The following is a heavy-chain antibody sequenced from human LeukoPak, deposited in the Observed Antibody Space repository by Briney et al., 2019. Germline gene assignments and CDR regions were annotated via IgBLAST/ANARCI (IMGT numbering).Heavy chain of an antibody. V-gene: IGHV1-2*02. CDR2: INPNSGGT. D-gene: IGHD6-6*01. J-gene: IGHJ4*02. CDR3: ARDESRIAALTLFDY. Sequence: ASVKVSCKASGYTFTGYYMHWVRQAPGRGLEWMGWINPNSGGTNYAQKFQGRVTMTRDTSISTAYMELSRLRSDDTAVYYCARDESRIAALTLFDYWGQGTLVTVSS. CDR1: GYTFTGYY.